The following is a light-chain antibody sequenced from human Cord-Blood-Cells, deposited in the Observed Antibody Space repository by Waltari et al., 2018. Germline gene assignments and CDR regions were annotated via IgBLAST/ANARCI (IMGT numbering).Light chain of an antibody. V-gene: IGLV2-23*01. CDR2: EGS. J-gene: IGLJ2*01. CDR3: CSYAGSSTDVV. CDR1: SSDVGSYNL. Sequence: QSALTQPASVSGSPGQSITIPCTGTSSDVGSYNLVSWYPQPPGKAPKLMIYEGSKRPSGVSNRFSGSKSGNTASLTISGLQAEDEADYYCCSYAGSSTDVVFGGGTKLTVL.